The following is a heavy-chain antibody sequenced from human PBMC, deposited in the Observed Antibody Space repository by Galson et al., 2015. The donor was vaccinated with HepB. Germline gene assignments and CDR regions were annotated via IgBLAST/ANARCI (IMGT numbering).Heavy chain of an antibody. CDR1: GYTFSGYY. CDR3: ARERYSQDLKEFDY. V-gene: IGHV1-2*02. D-gene: IGHD5-18*01. Sequence: SVKVSCKASGYTFSGYYFHWVRQAPGQGLEYMGGINPNSGGTNSEQKFQGRVTMIRDTSISTFYMELSRLKSDDTAVYYCARERYSQDLKEFDYWGQGTMVPVSS. CDR2: INPNSGGT. J-gene: IGHJ4*02.